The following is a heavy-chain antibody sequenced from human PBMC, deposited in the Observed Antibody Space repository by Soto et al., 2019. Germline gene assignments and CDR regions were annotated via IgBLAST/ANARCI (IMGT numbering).Heavy chain of an antibody. CDR3: AREAYASSGYAPYYFDY. CDR1: GFTVSSNY. J-gene: IGHJ4*02. CDR2: IYSGGST. Sequence: EVQLVETGGGLIQPGGSLRLSCAASGFTVSSNYMSWVRQAPGKGLEWVSVIYSGGSTYYADSVKGRFTISRDNSKNTQYFHMNSLRAEDTAVYYCAREAYASSGYAPYYFDYWGQRTLVTVSS. V-gene: IGHV3-53*02. D-gene: IGHD3-22*01.